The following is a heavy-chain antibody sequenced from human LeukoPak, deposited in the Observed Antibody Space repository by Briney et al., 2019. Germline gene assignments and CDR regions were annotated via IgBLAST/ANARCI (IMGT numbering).Heavy chain of an antibody. CDR2: IRRKANSYAT. Sequence: GGSLRLSCAASGFTFSGSAMHWVRQASGKGLEWVGRIRRKANSYATAYAASVKGRFTISRDDSKNTAYLQMNSLKTEDTAVYYCTSHSSSWYNYYYYMDVWGKGTTVTISS. CDR1: GFTFSGSA. J-gene: IGHJ6*03. CDR3: TSHSSSWYNYYYYMDV. D-gene: IGHD6-13*01. V-gene: IGHV3-73*01.